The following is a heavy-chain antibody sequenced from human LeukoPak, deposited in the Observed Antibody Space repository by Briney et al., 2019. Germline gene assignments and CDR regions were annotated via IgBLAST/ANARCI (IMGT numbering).Heavy chain of an antibody. CDR1: GFSFSSYA. CDR2: ISGSGDYT. Sequence: GGSLRLSCAASGFSFSSYAMTWVRQAPGQGLDWVSAISGSGDYTYYANSVKGRFTISRDNSKNTLYLQANSLRAEDTAVYYCAKNAGARGGFYADYWGQGTLIT. D-gene: IGHD3-3*01. CDR3: AKNAGARGGFYADY. V-gene: IGHV3-23*01. J-gene: IGHJ4*02.